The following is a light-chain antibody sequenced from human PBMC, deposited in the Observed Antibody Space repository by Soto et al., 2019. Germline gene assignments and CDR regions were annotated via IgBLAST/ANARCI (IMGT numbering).Light chain of an antibody. CDR1: SSDVGGYNY. V-gene: IGLV2-14*01. CDR2: EVS. J-gene: IGLJ1*01. CDR3: SSYTSSSTLNYV. Sequence: QSALTQPASVSGSPGQSITISCTGTSSDVGGYNYVSWYQQHPGKAPKLMIYEVSNRPSGVSNRFSGSKSGNTASLTISVLQAEDEADYYCSSYTSSSTLNYVFGTGTKVTV.